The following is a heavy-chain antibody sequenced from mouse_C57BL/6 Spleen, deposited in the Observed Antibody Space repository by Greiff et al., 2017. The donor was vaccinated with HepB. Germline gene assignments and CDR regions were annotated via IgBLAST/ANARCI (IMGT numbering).Heavy chain of an antibody. CDR3: ANIYYDYDWFAY. CDR2: INPNNGGT. J-gene: IGHJ3*01. D-gene: IGHD2-4*01. Sequence: EVQLQESGPELVKPGASVKMSCKASGYTFTDYNMHWVKQSHGKSLEWIGYINPNNGGTSYNQKFKGKATLTVNKSSSTAYMELRSLTSEDSAVYYCANIYYDYDWFAYWGQGTLVTVSA. CDR1: GYTFTDYN. V-gene: IGHV1-22*01.